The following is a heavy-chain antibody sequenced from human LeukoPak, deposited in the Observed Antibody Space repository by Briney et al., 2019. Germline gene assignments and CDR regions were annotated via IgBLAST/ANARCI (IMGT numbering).Heavy chain of an antibody. J-gene: IGHJ4*02. V-gene: IGHV4-38-2*02. CDR3: ATPGMATITYFDY. CDR1: GYSISSGYY. CDR2: IYHSGST. D-gene: IGHD5-24*01. Sequence: SETLSLTCTVSGYSISSGYYWGWIRQPPGKGLEWIGSIYHSGSTYYNPSLKSRVTISVDTSKNQFSLKLSSVTAADTAVYYCATPGMATITYFDYWGQGTLVTVSS.